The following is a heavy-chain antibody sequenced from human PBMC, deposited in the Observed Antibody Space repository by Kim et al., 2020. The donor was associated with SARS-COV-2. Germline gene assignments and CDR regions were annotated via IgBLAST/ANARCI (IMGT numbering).Heavy chain of an antibody. CDR2: IYYSGST. Sequence: SETPSLTCTVSGGSISSSSYYWGWIRQPPGKGLEWIGSIYYSGSTYYNPSLKSRVTISVDTSKNQFSLKLSSVTAADTAVYYCARRERSSSWYEVSWFDPWGQGTLVTVSS. D-gene: IGHD6-13*01. CDR3: ARRERSSSWYEVSWFDP. CDR1: GGSISSSSYY. J-gene: IGHJ5*02. V-gene: IGHV4-39*01.